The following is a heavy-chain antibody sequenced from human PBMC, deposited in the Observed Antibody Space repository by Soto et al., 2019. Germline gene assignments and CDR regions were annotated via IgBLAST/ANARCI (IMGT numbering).Heavy chain of an antibody. Sequence: EVQLVESGEGLVKPGGSLRLSCAASGFTFSTYSMSWVRQAPGKGLEWVSSISPSSTYIHYADSVKGRFTISRDNAEKLVYLQMNRLRAEDTAIYYCARVGGGVVVVPGANRGDFWGQGTLVTVSS. V-gene: IGHV3-21*01. CDR1: GFTFSTYS. CDR2: ISPSSTYI. CDR3: ARVGGGVVVVPGANRGDF. D-gene: IGHD2-2*01. J-gene: IGHJ4*02.